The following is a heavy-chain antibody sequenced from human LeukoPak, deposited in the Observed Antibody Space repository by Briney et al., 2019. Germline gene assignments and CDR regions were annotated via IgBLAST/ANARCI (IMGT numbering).Heavy chain of an antibody. Sequence: ASVKVSCKASGYTFTSYAMHWVRQAPGQRLEWMGWINAGNGNTKYSQKFQGRVTITRDTSASTAYMELSSLRSEDTAVYYCARGVQPSMVRGFFDYWGQGTLVTVSS. V-gene: IGHV1-3*01. D-gene: IGHD3-10*01. J-gene: IGHJ4*02. CDR2: INAGNGNT. CDR3: ARGVQPSMVRGFFDY. CDR1: GYTFTSYA.